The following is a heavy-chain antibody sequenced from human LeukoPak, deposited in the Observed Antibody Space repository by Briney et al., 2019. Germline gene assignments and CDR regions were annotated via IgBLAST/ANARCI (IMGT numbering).Heavy chain of an antibody. CDR1: GYTFTNNY. Sequence: ASVKVSCKASGYTFTNNYLHWVRQAPGQGLEWMGMIYPRDGSTSYAQKFQGRVTMTRNTSISTAYMELSSLRSEDTAVYYCAVARGANWNPFWGQGTLVTVSS. J-gene: IGHJ4*02. D-gene: IGHD5-12*01. V-gene: IGHV1-46*01. CDR2: IYPRDGST. CDR3: AVARGANWNPF.